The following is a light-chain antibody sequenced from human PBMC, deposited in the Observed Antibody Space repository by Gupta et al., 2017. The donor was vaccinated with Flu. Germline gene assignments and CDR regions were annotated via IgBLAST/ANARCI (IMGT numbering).Light chain of an antibody. CDR2: ATS. CDR1: QSVGSS. Sequence: PATLSASPGERVILSCRASQSVGSSLAWYQQRPGQAPRLLIYATSCRATNIPARFSGSGSGTEFTLTINSLQSEDFAIYYCQHYNNGPLTFGPGTKLDFK. V-gene: IGKV3-15*01. CDR3: QHYNNGPLT. J-gene: IGKJ3*01.